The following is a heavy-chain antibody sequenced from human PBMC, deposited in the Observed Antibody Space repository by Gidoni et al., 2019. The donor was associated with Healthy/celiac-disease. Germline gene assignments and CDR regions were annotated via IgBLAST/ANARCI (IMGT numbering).Heavy chain of an antibody. J-gene: IGHJ4*02. CDR1: GYTFTSYA. Sequence: QVQPVQSGAEVKKPGASVKVSCKASGYTFTSYAMHWVRQAPGQRLEVMGWINAGNGNTKYSPKFQGIVTSTRDTSASTAYMELSSLRSEDTAVYYCARDVRGSSGFDYWGQGTLVTVSS. D-gene: IGHD6-6*01. V-gene: IGHV1-3*01. CDR2: INAGNGNT. CDR3: ARDVRGSSGFDY.